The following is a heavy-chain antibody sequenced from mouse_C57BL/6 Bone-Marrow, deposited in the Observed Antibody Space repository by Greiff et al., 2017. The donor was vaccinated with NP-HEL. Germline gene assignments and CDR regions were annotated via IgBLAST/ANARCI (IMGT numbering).Heavy chain of an antibody. Sequence: EVNVVESGAELVRPGASVKLSCTASGFNIKDDYMHWVKPRPEQGLEWIGWIDPENGDTEYASKFQGKATITADTSSNTAYLQLSSLTSEDTAVYYCTTSGVDYWGQGTTLTVSS. D-gene: IGHD4-1*01. CDR1: GFNIKDDY. CDR3: TTSGVDY. J-gene: IGHJ2*01. V-gene: IGHV14-4*01. CDR2: IDPENGDT.